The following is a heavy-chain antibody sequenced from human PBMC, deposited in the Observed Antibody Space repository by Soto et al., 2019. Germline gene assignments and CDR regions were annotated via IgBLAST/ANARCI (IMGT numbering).Heavy chain of an antibody. CDR1: GFTFSSYG. J-gene: IGHJ6*02. Sequence: QVQLVESGGGVVQPGRSLRLSCAASGFTFSSYGMHWVRQAPGKGLEWVAVIWYDGSNKYYADSVKGRFTISRDNSKNTLYLQMNSLRAEDTAVYYCARDDYGDYDSGVYYYYYGMDVWGQGTTVTVSS. V-gene: IGHV3-33*01. D-gene: IGHD4-17*01. CDR3: ARDDYGDYDSGVYYYYYGMDV. CDR2: IWYDGSNK.